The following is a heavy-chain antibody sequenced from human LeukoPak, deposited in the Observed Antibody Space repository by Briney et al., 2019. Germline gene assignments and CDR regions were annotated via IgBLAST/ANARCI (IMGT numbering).Heavy chain of an antibody. CDR2: INHDGRET. Sequence: GGSLRLSGRVSFEWMSWVLQAPGKGLEWVATINHDGRETYYVDSVRGRFTIFRDNAKNSMCLQMTSLRAEDTAVYFCVRGDLDHWGQGTLITVSS. V-gene: IGHV3-7*03. D-gene: IGHD1-1*01. CDR3: VRGDLDH. CDR1: FEW. J-gene: IGHJ4*02.